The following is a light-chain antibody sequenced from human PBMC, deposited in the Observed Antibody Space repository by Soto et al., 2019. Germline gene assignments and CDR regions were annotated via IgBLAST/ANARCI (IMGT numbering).Light chain of an antibody. CDR1: QSVGSY. CDR3: QQRSDWPST. J-gene: IGKJ4*01. Sequence: EIVSTQSPATLSLSPGDRATLSCRASQSVGSYLGWYQQRPGQAPRLLIYDASNRATGIPARFSGSGSGTDFTLTISSLEPEDFAVYYCQQRSDWPSTFGGGTKVDIK. CDR2: DAS. V-gene: IGKV3-11*01.